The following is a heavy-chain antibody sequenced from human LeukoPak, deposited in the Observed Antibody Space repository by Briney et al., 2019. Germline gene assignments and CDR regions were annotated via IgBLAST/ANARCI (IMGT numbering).Heavy chain of an antibody. CDR1: GGSFNNYA. V-gene: IGHV1-69*04. Sequence: SVKVSCKASGGSFNNYAISWVRQAPGQGLEWMGRIIPIFGIANSAQKFQGRVTITRNTSISTAYMELSSLRSEDTAVYYCARGGYYYYMDVWGKGTTVTVSS. J-gene: IGHJ6*03. CDR2: IIPIFGIA. CDR3: ARGGYYYYMDV.